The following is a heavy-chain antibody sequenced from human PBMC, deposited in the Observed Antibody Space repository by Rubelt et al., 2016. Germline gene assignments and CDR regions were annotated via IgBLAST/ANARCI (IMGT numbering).Heavy chain of an antibody. CDR3: AGPEYDWFDL. J-gene: IGHJ5*02. CDR1: GGSISSSSYY. Sequence: QLQLQESGPGLVKPSETLSLTCTFSGGSISSSSYYCGWIRQPPGKGLDWIGSIYYGWSTYYNPSLKSRVTISVDKYKNQVSLKRSAVTAADTAVYYCAGPEYDWFDLWGQGTLVTVSS. CDR2: IYYGWST. D-gene: IGHD2-2*01. V-gene: IGHV4-39*07.